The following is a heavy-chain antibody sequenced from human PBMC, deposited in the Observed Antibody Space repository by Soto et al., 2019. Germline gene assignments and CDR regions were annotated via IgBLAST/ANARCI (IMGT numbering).Heavy chain of an antibody. CDR3: ARFRTSCLWALDY. D-gene: IGHD2-2*01. J-gene: IGHJ4*02. CDR2: ISSSSSTI. V-gene: IGHV3-48*01. Sequence: EVQLVESGGGLVQPGGSLRLSCAASGFTFSSYSMNWVRQAPGKGLEWVSYISSSSSTIYYADSVKGRFTISRDNAKNSLYLQRNSLRADDTAVYYCARFRTSCLWALDYWGQGALVTVSS. CDR1: GFTFSSYS.